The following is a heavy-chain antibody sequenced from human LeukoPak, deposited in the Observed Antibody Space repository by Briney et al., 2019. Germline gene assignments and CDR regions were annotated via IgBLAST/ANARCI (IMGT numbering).Heavy chain of an antibody. D-gene: IGHD1-26*01. CDR3: ATADKWEPLDY. CDR2: FEPEDGEP. J-gene: IGHJ4*02. Sequence: ASVRVSCKVSGNSLSETSIHWVRQAPGQWLEWMGGFEPEDGEPIFAQRFQGRFSMSEDTSTDTAYMELSSLTLEDTAVYYCATADKWEPLDYWGQGTLVTVSS. CDR1: GNSLSETS. V-gene: IGHV1-24*01.